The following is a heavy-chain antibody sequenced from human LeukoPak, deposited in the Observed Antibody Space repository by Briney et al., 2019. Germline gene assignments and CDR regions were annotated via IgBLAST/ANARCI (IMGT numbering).Heavy chain of an antibody. V-gene: IGHV1-18*01. CDR3: ARDRQCGY. D-gene: IGHD2-21*01. Sequence: ASGTVSCKASGSTFTSYVFSWVRQPPGQGLEWMGWISPYNGNTNYAPKLQGRVTMTTDTATSTAYMELTSLTSDDTAVYYCARDRQCGYWGQGTLVTVSS. CDR1: GSTFTSYV. CDR2: ISPYNGNT. J-gene: IGHJ4*02.